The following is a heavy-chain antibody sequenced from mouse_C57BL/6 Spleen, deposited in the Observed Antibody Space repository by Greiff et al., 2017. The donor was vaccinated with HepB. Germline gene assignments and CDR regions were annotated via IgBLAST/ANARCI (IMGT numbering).Heavy chain of an antibody. CDR1: GYTFTDYY. V-gene: IGHV1-26*01. CDR2: INPNNGGT. J-gene: IGHJ3*01. CDR3: ARLGNFFAY. Sequence: EVQLQQSGPELVKPGASVKISCKASGYTFTDYYMNWVKQSHGKSLEWIGDINPNNGGTSYNQKFKGKATLTVDKSSSTAYMELRSLTSEDSAVYYCARLGNFFAYWGQGTLVTVSA. D-gene: IGHD2-1*01.